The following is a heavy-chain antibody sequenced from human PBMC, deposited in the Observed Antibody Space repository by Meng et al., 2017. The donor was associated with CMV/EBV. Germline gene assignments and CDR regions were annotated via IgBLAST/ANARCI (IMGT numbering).Heavy chain of an antibody. CDR3: ARDPGRVYYYYGMDV. J-gene: IGHJ6*02. V-gene: IGHV4-59*01. Sequence: GSLRLSCTVSGGSISSYYWSWIRQPPGKGLEWIGYIYYSGSTNYNPSLKSRVTISVDTSKNQFSLKLSSVTAADTAVYYCARDPGRVYYYYGMDVWGQGTTVTVSS. CDR2: IYYSGST. CDR1: GGSISSYY. D-gene: IGHD3-10*01.